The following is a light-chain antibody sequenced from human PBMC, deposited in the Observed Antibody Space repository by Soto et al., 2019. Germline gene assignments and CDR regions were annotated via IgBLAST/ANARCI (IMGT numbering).Light chain of an antibody. V-gene: IGKV3-20*01. CDR2: GAS. CDR1: QSVSSTY. CDR3: QLYGSSQGT. Sequence: EIVLTQSPGTLSLSPGERATLSCRASQSVSSTYLAWYQQKPGQAPRLLIYGASSRAAGIPERFSGSGSGTDFTLTIHRLEPEDFGVYYCQLYGSSQGTFGQGTKVEIK. J-gene: IGKJ1*01.